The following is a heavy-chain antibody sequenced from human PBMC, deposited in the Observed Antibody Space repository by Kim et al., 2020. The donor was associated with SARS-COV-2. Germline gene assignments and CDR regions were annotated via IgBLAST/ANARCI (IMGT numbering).Heavy chain of an antibody. D-gene: IGHD6-13*01. J-gene: IGHJ4*02. Sequence: YVDSVKGRFTITGDNAKNSLYLQMNSLRAEDTAVYYCARMISYSSSWADYWGQGTLVTVSS. V-gene: IGHV3-7*03. CDR3: ARMISYSSSWADY.